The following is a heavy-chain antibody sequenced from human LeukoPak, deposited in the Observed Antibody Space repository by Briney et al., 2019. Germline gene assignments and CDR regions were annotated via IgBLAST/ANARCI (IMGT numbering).Heavy chain of an antibody. CDR3: ASVPSVEMATSGAFDI. V-gene: IGHV4-34*01. D-gene: IGHD5-24*01. CDR1: GGSFSGYY. CDR2: INHSGST. J-gene: IGHJ3*02. Sequence: SETLSLTCAVYGGSFSGYYWSWIRQPPGKGLEWIGEINHSGSTNYNPSLKSRVTISVDTSKNQFSLKLSSVTAADTAVYYCASVPSVEMATSGAFDIWGQGTMVTVSS.